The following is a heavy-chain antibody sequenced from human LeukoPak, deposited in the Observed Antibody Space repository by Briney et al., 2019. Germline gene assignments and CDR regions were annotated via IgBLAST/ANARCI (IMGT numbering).Heavy chain of an antibody. CDR3: ARRRYGSHFDY. J-gene: IGHJ4*02. Sequence: GESLKISCKGSGYSFTNYWIGWVRQMPGKGLEWMGIIYPGDSDTRYSPSFQGQVTISADKSISTAYLQWSSLKALDSAMYYCARRRYGSHFDYWGQGTLVTVSS. V-gene: IGHV5-51*01. CDR1: GYSFTNYW. D-gene: IGHD1-26*01. CDR2: IYPGDSDT.